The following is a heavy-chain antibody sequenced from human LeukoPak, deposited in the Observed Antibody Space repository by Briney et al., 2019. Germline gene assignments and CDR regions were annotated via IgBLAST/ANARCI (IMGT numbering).Heavy chain of an antibody. D-gene: IGHD3-10*01. CDR3: ARDRGVHYYGSGSYFDY. CDR1: GFTFSSYS. J-gene: IGHJ4*02. Sequence: PGGSLRLSCAASGFTFSSYSMNWVRQAPGKGLEWVSSISSSSSYIYYADSVKGRFTISRDYSKNTLYLQMNSLRAEDTAVYYCARDRGVHYYGSGSYFDYWGQGTLVTVSS. V-gene: IGHV3-21*01. CDR2: ISSSSSYI.